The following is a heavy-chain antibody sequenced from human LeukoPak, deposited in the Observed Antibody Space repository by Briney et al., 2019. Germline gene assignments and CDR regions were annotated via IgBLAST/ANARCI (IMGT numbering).Heavy chain of an antibody. CDR1: GGSISSHY. J-gene: IGHJ4*02. Sequence: SETLSLTCTVSGGSISSHYWSWIRQPPGKGLERIGYIYYSGSTNYNPSLKSRVTISVDTSKNQFSLKLSSVTAADTAVYYCARAVSFGEVPPYFDYWGQGTLVTVSS. D-gene: IGHD3-16*01. CDR2: IYYSGST. CDR3: ARAVSFGEVPPYFDY. V-gene: IGHV4-59*11.